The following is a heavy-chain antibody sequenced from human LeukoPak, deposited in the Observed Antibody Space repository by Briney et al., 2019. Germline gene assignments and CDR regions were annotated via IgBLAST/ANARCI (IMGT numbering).Heavy chain of an antibody. J-gene: IGHJ5*02. D-gene: IGHD3-10*01. Sequence: SETLSLTCTVSGDSISSDTYHWGWIRQPPGKGLQWIGSVYYAGSTYYNPSLKSRVRISVDTSKDQFYLKLFPVTAAGTAMYYCARSGWPMGGFDPWGQGILVTVSS. CDR1: GDSISSDTYH. CDR3: ARSGWPMGGFDP. CDR2: VYYAGST. V-gene: IGHV4-39*01.